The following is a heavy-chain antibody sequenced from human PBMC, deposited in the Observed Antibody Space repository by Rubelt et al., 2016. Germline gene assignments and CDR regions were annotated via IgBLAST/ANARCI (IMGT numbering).Heavy chain of an antibody. CDR1: GGTFSSYA. J-gene: IGHJ4*02. CDR3: ARPYCSGGSCYSFFDY. D-gene: IGHD2-15*01. CDR2: IIPIFGTA. Sequence: QVQLVQSGAEVKKPGSSVKVSCKASGGTFSSYAISWVRQAPGQGLEWMGGIIPIFGTANYAQKFQGRVTITADKSTSTAYMELRSLRSDDTAVYYCARPYCSGGSCYSFFDYWGQGTLVTVSS. V-gene: IGHV1-69*06.